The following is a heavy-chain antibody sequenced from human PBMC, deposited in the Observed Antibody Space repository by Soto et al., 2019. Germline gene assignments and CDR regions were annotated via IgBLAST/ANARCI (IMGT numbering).Heavy chain of an antibody. CDR2: ISLNGDSI. J-gene: IGHJ4*02. Sequence: EVQVVESGGAFVQPGESLRLSCATSGFTFSTYSMNWVRQAPGKGLEWVSYISLNGDSIYYGDSMKGRFTISRDNAKKSLYLQMDRLREEDPAMYFCARCCGGDCQDYFDFWGQGTLVSVSS. CDR3: ARCCGGDCQDYFDF. D-gene: IGHD2-21*02. CDR1: GFTFSTYS. V-gene: IGHV3-48*02.